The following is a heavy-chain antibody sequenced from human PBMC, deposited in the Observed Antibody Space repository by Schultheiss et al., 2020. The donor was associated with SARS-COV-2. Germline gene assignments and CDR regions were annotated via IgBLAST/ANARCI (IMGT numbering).Heavy chain of an antibody. CDR1: GFTFSSYG. D-gene: IGHD4-17*01. J-gene: IGHJ6*02. V-gene: IGHV3-30*19. Sequence: GGSLRLSCAASGFTFSSYGMHWVRQAPGKGLEWVAVISYDGSNKYYADSVKGRFTISRDNSKNTLYLQMNSLRAEDTAVYYCTRQGDYGDYAGVGYYYYGMDVWGQGTTVTVSS. CDR3: TRQGDYGDYAGVGYYYYGMDV. CDR2: ISYDGSNK.